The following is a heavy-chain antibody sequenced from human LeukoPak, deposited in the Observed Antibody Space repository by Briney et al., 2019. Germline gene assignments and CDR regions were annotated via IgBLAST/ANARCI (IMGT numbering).Heavy chain of an antibody. Sequence: SETLSLTCTVSGYSISSGYYWGWIRQPPGKGLEWIGSIYHSEDTYYNPSLKSRVTISVDTSKNQFSLKVSSVTAADTAIYYCSRWSMLDNWFDPWGQGTLVTVSS. D-gene: IGHD2-8*01. CDR1: GYSISSGYY. J-gene: IGHJ5*02. V-gene: IGHV4-38-2*02. CDR2: IYHSEDT. CDR3: SRWSMLDNWFDP.